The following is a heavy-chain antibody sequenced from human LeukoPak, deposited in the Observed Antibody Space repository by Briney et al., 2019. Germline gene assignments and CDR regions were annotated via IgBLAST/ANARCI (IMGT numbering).Heavy chain of an antibody. V-gene: IGHV4-59*08. CDR1: GGSITSYY. D-gene: IGHD5-24*01. CDR3: ARLHNGRGRSFDY. J-gene: IGHJ4*02. CDR2: IYNSGST. Sequence: PSETLSLTCTVSGGSITSYYWSWIRQPPGKGLEWIGYIYNSGSTNYNPSLKSRVTISVDTSKNQFSLKLSSVTAADTAVYHCARLHNGRGRSFDYWGQGTHVTVSS.